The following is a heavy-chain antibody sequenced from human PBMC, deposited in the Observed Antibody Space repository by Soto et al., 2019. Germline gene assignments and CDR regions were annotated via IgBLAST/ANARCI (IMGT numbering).Heavy chain of an antibody. CDR1: GGSISSYY. Sequence: SETLSLTCTVSGGSISSYYWSWIRQPPGKVLEWIGYIYYSVSTNYNPSLKSRVTISLDTSKKQFAMKLSSVNAEDTAVYYCARTAQIAAAATTWSDPCGQGPLVTVSS. J-gene: IGHJ5*02. V-gene: IGHV4-59*01. CDR2: IYYSVST. CDR3: ARTAQIAAAATTWSDP. D-gene: IGHD6-13*01.